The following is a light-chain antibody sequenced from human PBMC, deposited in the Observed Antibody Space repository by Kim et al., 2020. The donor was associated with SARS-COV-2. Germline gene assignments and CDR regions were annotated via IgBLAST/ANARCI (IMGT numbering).Light chain of an antibody. CDR3: QQYHSSLWT. CDR2: GAS. CDR1: QSVTNYY. Sequence: EVVLTQSPGTLYLSPGERATLSCRGSQSVTNYYLGWHQQKPGQAPRLLIYGASPRATGIPDRFSGSGSGTDFTLTSSRLEPEEFAVYYCQQYHSSLWTFGQGTTVDIK. V-gene: IGKV3-20*01. J-gene: IGKJ1*01.